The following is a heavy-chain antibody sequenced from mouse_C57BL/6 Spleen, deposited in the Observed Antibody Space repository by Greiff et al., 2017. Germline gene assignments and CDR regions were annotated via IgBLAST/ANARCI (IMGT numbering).Heavy chain of an antibody. J-gene: IGHJ4*01. CDR3: TNPSYSNSYRNYAMDY. CDR2: IDPETGGT. Sequence: QVQLQQSGAELVRPGASVTLSCKASGYTFTDYEMHWVKQTPVHGLEWIGAIDPETGGTAYNQKFKGKAILTADKSSSTAYMELRSLTSEDSAVYYFTNPSYSNSYRNYAMDYWGQGTSVTVSS. D-gene: IGHD2-5*01. CDR1: GYTFTDYE. V-gene: IGHV1-15*01.